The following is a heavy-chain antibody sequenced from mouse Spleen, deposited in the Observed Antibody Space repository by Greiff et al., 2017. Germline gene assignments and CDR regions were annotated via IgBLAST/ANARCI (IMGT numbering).Heavy chain of an antibody. J-gene: IGHJ2*01. CDR2: ISSGSSTI. CDR3: ARNPASFFFDY. CDR1: GFTFSDYG. V-gene: IGHV5-17*01. D-gene: IGHD6-1*01. Sequence: EVQLQESGGDLVKPGGSLKLSCAASGFTFSDYGMHWVRQAPEKGLEWVAYISSGSSTIYYADTVKGRFTISRDNAKNTLFLQMTSLRSEDTAMYYCARNPASFFFDYWGQGTTLTVSS.